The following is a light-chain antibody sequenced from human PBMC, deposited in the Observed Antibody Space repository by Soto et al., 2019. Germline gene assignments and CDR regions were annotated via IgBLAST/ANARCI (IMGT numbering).Light chain of an antibody. CDR3: QHSYSTPYT. V-gene: IGKV1-39*01. CDR2: AAS. CDR1: QSISSY. J-gene: IGKJ2*01. Sequence: DIQMTQSPSSLSASVGDRVTITCRTSQSISSYLNWYQQKPGKAPKLLIYAASSLQSRVPSRFSGSGSGTDFTLTISSLQPEDFATYYCQHSYSTPYTFGQGTKVEIK.